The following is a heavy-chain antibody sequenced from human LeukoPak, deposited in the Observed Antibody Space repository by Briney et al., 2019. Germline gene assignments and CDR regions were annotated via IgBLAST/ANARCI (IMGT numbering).Heavy chain of an antibody. CDR3: ARFLPGTPHNY. J-gene: IGHJ4*02. CDR2: INSNTGGT. Sequence: ASVKVSCKASGYTFTDYYMHWVRQAPGQGLEWMGWINSNTGGTHYAQQFQGRVTMTRDTSISSAYMELNRLRSDDTAVYYCARFLPGTPHNYWGQGTLVTVSS. CDR1: GYTFTDYY. V-gene: IGHV1-2*02. D-gene: IGHD1-7*01.